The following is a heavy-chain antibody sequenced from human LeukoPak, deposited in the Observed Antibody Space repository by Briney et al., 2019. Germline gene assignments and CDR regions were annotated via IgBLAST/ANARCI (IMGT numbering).Heavy chain of an antibody. J-gene: IGHJ4*02. Sequence: SETLCLTCSVDGGGFTDYWWTGIRQSPGKGLEWIGEINDYTGDTNYNPSLNSRVSISLEKSKNQFSLELRSVTAADTAVYYCARGWGIAARYFDYWGQGTLVTVSS. CDR3: ARGWGIAARYFDY. CDR1: GGGFTDYW. V-gene: IGHV4-34*01. D-gene: IGHD6-6*01. CDR2: INDYTGDT.